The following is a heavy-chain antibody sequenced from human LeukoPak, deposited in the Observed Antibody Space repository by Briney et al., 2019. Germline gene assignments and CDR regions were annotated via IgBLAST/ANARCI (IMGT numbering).Heavy chain of an antibody. V-gene: IGHV3-20*04. J-gene: IGHJ4*02. CDR3: ARAGGLWYAEAYFDY. Sequence: GGSLRLSCAASGVSFEDYGMSWVRQAPGKGREWVSGINWSGGSTFYADSMKGRFTISRDNAKKYLYLQVNSLRAEDTALYYCARAGGLWYAEAYFDYWGQGTLVTVSS. D-gene: IGHD6-13*01. CDR2: INWSGGST. CDR1: GVSFEDYG.